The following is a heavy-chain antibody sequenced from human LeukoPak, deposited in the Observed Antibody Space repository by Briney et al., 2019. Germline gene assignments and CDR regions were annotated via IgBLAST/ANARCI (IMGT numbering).Heavy chain of an antibody. D-gene: IGHD2-15*01. CDR1: GFTFSSYS. V-gene: IGHV3-33*01. CDR2: IWVDGSKK. Sequence: GGSLRLSCATSGFTFSSYSMQWVRQAPGKGLEWVAVIWVDGSKKFYADSVEGRFTISRDDSKSTSYLHMNSLRAEDTAVYYCARDQGYCSGGRCHSHFDYWGQGTLVTVSS. J-gene: IGHJ4*02. CDR3: ARDQGYCSGGRCHSHFDY.